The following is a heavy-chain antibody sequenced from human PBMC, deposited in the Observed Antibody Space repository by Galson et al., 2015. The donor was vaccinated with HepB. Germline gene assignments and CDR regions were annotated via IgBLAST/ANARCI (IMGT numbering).Heavy chain of an antibody. V-gene: IGHV2-5*02. Sequence: PALVKPTQTLTLTCSFSGLSLTTSGVTVAWIRQPPGKALEWLAHIYWDDSKRYSPSLENRLTITKDTSKNQVVFTMTNMAPVDTATYYCAHRRDPYCATTGCWGRDWNFDLWGRGTLVTVSS. CDR3: AHRRDPYCATTGCWGRDWNFDL. CDR2: IYWDDSK. CDR1: GLSLTTSGVT. D-gene: IGHD2-2*01. J-gene: IGHJ2*01.